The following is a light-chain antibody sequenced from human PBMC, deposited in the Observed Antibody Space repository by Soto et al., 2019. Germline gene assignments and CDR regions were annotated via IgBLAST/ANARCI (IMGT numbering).Light chain of an antibody. V-gene: IGLV4-69*01. J-gene: IGLJ3*02. CDR3: QTWGTGIQWV. CDR2: LNSDGSH. Sequence: QLVLTQPPSASASLGASVKLTCTLSSGHSNYAIAWHQQQPEKGPRYLMKLNSDGSHSKGEGIPNRFSGSSSGAERYLTISSLQSEDEADYYCQTWGTGIQWVFGGGTKLTVL. CDR1: SGHSNYA.